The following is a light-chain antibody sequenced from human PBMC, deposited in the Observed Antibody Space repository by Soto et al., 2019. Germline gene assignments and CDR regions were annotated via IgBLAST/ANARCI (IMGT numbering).Light chain of an antibody. CDR2: GAS. V-gene: IGKV4-1*01. J-gene: IGKJ3*01. CDR3: QQYYLVPFT. CDR1: QSVLYTSNNQNY. Sequence: DIVMTQSPDSLGVSLGERATINCKSSQSVLYTSNNQNYLAWYQQKSGQPPKLLIYGASARESGVPARFSGSGSGTDFTLTINGLQADDVAVYSCQQYYLVPFTFGPGTKVDI.